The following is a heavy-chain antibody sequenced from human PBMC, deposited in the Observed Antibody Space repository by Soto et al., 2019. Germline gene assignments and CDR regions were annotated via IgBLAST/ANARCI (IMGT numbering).Heavy chain of an antibody. CDR1: GFTFSSYG. Sequence: PGGSLRLSCAASGFTFSSYGMHWVRQAPGKGLERVAVIWYDGSNKYYADSVKGRFTISRDNSKNTLYLQMNSLRAEDTAVYYCARALPAFDPWGQGTLVTVSS. V-gene: IGHV3-33*01. J-gene: IGHJ5*02. CDR2: IWYDGSNK. CDR3: ARALPAFDP.